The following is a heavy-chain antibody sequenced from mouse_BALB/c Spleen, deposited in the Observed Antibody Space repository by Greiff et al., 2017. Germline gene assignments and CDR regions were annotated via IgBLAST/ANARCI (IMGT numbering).Heavy chain of an antibody. CDR1: GYTFTSYN. CDR2: IYPGNGDT. D-gene: IGHD2-4*01. V-gene: IGHV1-12*01. J-gene: IGHJ2*01. CDR3: ARLGYDYDGGAEIGFDY. Sequence: QVQLKQPGAELVKPGASVKMSCKASGYTFTSYNMHWVKQTPGQGLEWIGAIYPGNGDTSYNQKFKGKATLTADKSSSTAYMQLSSLTSEDSAVYYCARLGYDYDGGAEIGFDYWGQGTTLTVSS.